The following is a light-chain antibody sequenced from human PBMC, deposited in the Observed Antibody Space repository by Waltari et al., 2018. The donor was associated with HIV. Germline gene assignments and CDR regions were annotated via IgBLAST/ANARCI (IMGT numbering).Light chain of an antibody. CDR3: SSYRTNNTIV. CDR2: EVK. Sequence: QSVLTQPPSVSASPGQSVNISCTGTTSDVGAYNRVSWYLQAPGTAPKVLIYEVKRRPSGVPDRFSGSKSGTTASLTISGLQADDEADYYCSSYRTNNTIVFGTGTKVTVL. J-gene: IGLJ1*01. CDR1: TSDVGAYNR. V-gene: IGLV2-18*02.